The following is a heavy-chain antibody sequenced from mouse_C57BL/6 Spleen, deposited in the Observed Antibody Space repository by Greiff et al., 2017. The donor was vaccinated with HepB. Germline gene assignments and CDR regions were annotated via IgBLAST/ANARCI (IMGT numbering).Heavy chain of an antibody. CDR1: GYSFTDYN. D-gene: IGHD1-1*01. V-gene: IGHV1-39*01. J-gene: IGHJ2*01. CDR2: INPNYGTT. CDR3: ARGALITTVVAPYYFDY. Sequence: VQLKESGPELVKPGASVKISCKASGYSFTDYNMNWVKQSNGKSLEWIGVINPNYGTTSYNQKFKGKATLTVDQSSSTAYMQLNSLTSEDSAVYYCARGALITTVVAPYYFDYWGQGTTLTVSS.